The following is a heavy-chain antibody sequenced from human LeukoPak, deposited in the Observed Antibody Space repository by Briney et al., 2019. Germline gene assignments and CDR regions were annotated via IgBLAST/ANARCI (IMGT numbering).Heavy chain of an antibody. D-gene: IGHD3-10*01. V-gene: IGHV3-11*04. CDR1: GFTFSDYY. CDR2: ISSSGSTI. Sequence: PGGSLRLSCAASGFTFSDYYMSWIRQAPGKGLEWVSYISSSGSTIYYADSVKGRFTISRDNAKNTVYLQMNRLRAEDTAVYYCAREEITMVRGVMYYNMDVWGKGTTVTVSS. CDR3: AREEITMVRGVMYYNMDV. J-gene: IGHJ6*03.